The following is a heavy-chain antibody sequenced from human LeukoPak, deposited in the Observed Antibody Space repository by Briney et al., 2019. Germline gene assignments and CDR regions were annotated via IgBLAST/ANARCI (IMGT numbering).Heavy chain of an antibody. CDR1: GFTFSSYA. J-gene: IGHJ4*02. V-gene: IGHV3-23*01. CDR3: AKDSIVAGNDY. D-gene: IGHD5-12*01. CDR2: ISGSGGST. Sequence: GGSLRPSCAASGFTFSSYAMSWVRQAPGKGLEWVSAISGSGGSTYYADSVKGRFTISRDNSQNTLYLQMNSLRAEDTAVYYCAKDSIVAGNDYWGQGTLVTVSS.